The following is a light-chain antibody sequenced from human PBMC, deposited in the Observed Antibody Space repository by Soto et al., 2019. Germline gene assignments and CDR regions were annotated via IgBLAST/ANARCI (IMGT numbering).Light chain of an antibody. CDR1: SRDVGGYDY. Sequence: QSALTQPASVSGSPGQSIAISCTGTSRDVGGYDYVSWYQQLPGKAPKLLIYDFNNRPSGASNRFSGSKSGNTASLTISGLQAEDGAYYDCSLYTSSSPDVFGTGTKLTVL. CDR3: SLYTSSSPDV. V-gene: IGLV2-14*03. CDR2: DFN. J-gene: IGLJ1*01.